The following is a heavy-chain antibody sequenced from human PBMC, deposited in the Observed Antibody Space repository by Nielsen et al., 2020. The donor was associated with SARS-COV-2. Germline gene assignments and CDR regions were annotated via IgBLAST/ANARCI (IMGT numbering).Heavy chain of an antibody. V-gene: IGHV4-39*07. D-gene: IGHD3-9*01. CDR3: ARRRYDMLTGTEAFDI. J-gene: IGHJ3*02. CDR1: GDFISSSTYY. CDR2: VSYSGNT. Sequence: SETLSLTCSVSGDFISSSTYYWGWIRQPPGKELEWIGTVSYSGNTFYNPALNSRVTISLDTSKKQFSLNPISVTAADTAVYYCARRRYDMLTGTEAFDIWGQGTTVTVSS.